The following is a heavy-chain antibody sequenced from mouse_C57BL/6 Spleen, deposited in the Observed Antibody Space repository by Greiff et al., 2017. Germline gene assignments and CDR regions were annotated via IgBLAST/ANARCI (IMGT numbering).Heavy chain of an antibody. CDR1: GYTFTSYW. D-gene: IGHD1-1*01. Sequence: QVQLQQPGAELVKPGASVKLSCKASGYTFTSYWMHWVKQRPGQGLEWIGMIHPNSGSTNYNEKFKSKATLTVDKSSSTAYMQLSSLTSEDSAVYYCARGDYYGSSYVGFDYWGQGTTLTVSS. CDR3: ARGDYYGSSYVGFDY. V-gene: IGHV1-64*01. CDR2: IHPNSGST. J-gene: IGHJ2*01.